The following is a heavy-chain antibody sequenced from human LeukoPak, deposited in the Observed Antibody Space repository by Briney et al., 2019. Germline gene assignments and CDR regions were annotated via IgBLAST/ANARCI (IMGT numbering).Heavy chain of an antibody. Sequence: KTGGSLRLSCAASGFTFSSSSMNWVRQAPGKGLEWVSSNSSAATYIYYADSVRGRFTISRDNAKNSLYLQMNSLRAEDTAVYYCAIGLGKSFGELTMPRYFQHWGQGTLVTVSS. CDR2: NSSAATYI. V-gene: IGHV3-21*01. J-gene: IGHJ1*01. D-gene: IGHD3-10*01. CDR1: GFTFSSSS. CDR3: AIGLGKSFGELTMPRYFQH.